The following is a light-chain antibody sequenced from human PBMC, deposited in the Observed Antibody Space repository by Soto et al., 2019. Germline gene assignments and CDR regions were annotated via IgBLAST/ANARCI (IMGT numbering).Light chain of an antibody. J-gene: IGLJ1*01. CDR2: EVS. Sequence: SVLTQPASVYGSPGQSITISCTGTSSDVGSYNRVSWYQQHPGQAPKLMIYEVSKRPSGVSNRFTGSKSGNTASLTISGLQAEDEAYYYCCSYAGSSTSYVFGTDTKVTVL. CDR1: SSDVGSYNR. V-gene: IGLV2-23*02. CDR3: CSYAGSSTSYV.